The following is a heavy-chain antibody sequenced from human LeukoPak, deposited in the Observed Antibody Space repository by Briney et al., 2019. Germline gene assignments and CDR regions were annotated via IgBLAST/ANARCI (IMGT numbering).Heavy chain of an antibody. J-gene: IGHJ6*03. CDR2: ISSSGSTI. CDR1: GFTFSDYY. V-gene: IGHV3-11*01. Sequence: GGSLRLSCAASGFTFSDYYMSWIRQAPGKGLEWVSYISSSGSTIYYADSVKGRFTISRDNAKNSLYLQMNSLRAEDTAVYYCAREGRYYDSTSLAYYYYMDVWGKGTTVTASS. CDR3: AREGRYYDSTSLAYYYYMDV. D-gene: IGHD3-22*01.